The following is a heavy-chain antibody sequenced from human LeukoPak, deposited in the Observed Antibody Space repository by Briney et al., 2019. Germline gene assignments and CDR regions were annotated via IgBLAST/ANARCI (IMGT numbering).Heavy chain of an antibody. V-gene: IGHV3-74*01. CDR3: ARAPSEIGGYPEYFRH. Sequence: GGSLRLPCAASGFTFSTYWMHWVRQAPGKGLVWVSRIKSDGGTNYADSVKGRFTISRDNAKKTVSLQMNSLRPEDTGVYYCARAPSEIGGYPEYFRHWGQGTLVTVSS. D-gene: IGHD2-15*01. CDR1: GFTFSTYW. CDR2: IKSDGGT. J-gene: IGHJ1*01.